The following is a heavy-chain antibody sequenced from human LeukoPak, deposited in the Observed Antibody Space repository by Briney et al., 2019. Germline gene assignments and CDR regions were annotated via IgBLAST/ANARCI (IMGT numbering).Heavy chain of an antibody. CDR2: ISSSSSYI. J-gene: IGHJ5*02. Sequence: GGSLRLSCAASGFTFSSYSMNWVRQAPGKGLEWVSSISSSSSYIYYADSVKGRFTISRDNAKNSLYLQMNSLRAEDTAVYYCARHYPSRHLLRYFDGSNWFDPWGQGTLVTVSS. V-gene: IGHV3-21*01. CDR3: ARHYPSRHLLRYFDGSNWFDP. CDR1: GFTFSSYS. D-gene: IGHD3-9*01.